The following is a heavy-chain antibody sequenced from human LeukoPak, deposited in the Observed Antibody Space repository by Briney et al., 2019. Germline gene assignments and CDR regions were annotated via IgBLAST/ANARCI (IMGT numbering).Heavy chain of an antibody. CDR1: GFTFSSYA. Sequence: PGGSLRLSCAASGFTFSSYAMSWVRQAPGKGLEWVSAVGSDGINTAYTDSVKGRFTISRDNSNNILYLQLTNLRAEDTAVYYCAKGLAAGSQYFDYWGQGTLVTVSS. J-gene: IGHJ4*02. CDR3: AKGLAAGSQYFDY. D-gene: IGHD6-25*01. V-gene: IGHV3-23*01. CDR2: VGSDGINT.